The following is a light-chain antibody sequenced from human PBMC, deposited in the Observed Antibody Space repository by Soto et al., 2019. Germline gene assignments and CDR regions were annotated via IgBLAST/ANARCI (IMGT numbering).Light chain of an antibody. CDR3: QQYGSSPKYT. CDR2: GAS. V-gene: IGKV3-20*01. Sequence: EIVLTQSPGTLSLSPGVRATLSCRASQSVSSTYLAWYQQKPGQAPRLLIYGASSRATGVPDRFSGSGSGTDFTLTISRLEPEDCAVFYCQQYGSSPKYTFGQGTKLEIK. J-gene: IGKJ2*01. CDR1: QSVSSTY.